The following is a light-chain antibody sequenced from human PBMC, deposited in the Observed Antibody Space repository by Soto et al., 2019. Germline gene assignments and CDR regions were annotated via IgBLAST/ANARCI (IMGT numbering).Light chain of an antibody. J-gene: IGKJ1*01. V-gene: IGKV3D-7*01. CDR2: GAS. CDR3: QKDYNLP. Sequence: EVLLTESPATLCLSPGERATLSCRASQSVDSCLAWYQQKPGQAPRLLIYGASNRATGIPDRFSGSGSATDLPLPISTMQPEDFAVHSCQKDYNLPFGQGTKVDIK. CDR1: QSVDSC.